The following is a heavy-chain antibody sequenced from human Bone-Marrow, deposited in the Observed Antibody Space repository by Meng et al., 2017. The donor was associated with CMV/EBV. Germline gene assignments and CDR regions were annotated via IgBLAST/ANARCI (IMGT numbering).Heavy chain of an antibody. CDR3: ARMTTVTFYYFDY. V-gene: IGHV4-61*01. CDR1: GGSVSSGSHF. J-gene: IGHJ4*02. Sequence: SETLSLTCTVSGGSVSSGSHFWSWIRQPPGKGLEWIGYLYYSGTTNYNPSLKSRVTISVDTSKNQFSLKLSSVTAADTAVYYCARMTTVTFYYFDYWGQGTLVTVSS. CDR2: LYYSGTT. D-gene: IGHD4-17*01.